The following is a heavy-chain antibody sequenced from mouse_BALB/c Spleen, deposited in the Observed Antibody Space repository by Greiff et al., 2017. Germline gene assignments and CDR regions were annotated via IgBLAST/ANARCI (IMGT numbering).Heavy chain of an antibody. D-gene: IGHD3-1*01. V-gene: IGHV8-12*01. J-gene: IGHJ3*01. CDR3: ARSFGARATFAY. CDR2: IYWDDDK. Sequence: QVTLKVCGPGILQPSQTLSLTCSFSGFSLSTSGMGVSWIRQPSGKGLEWLAHIYWDDDKRYNPSLKSRLTISKDTSRNQVFLKITSVDTADTATYYCARSFGARATFAYWGQGTLVTVSA. CDR1: GFSLSTSGMG.